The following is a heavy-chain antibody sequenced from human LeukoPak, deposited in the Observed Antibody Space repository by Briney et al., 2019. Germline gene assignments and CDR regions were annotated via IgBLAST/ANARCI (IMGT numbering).Heavy chain of an antibody. CDR1: GFTVSSNY. D-gene: IGHD6-19*01. J-gene: IGHJ5*02. V-gene: IGHV3-53*01. Sequence: GGSLRLSCAAPGFTVSSNYMSWVRQAPGKGLEWVSVIYGGGSTYYAASVRGRFTISGDTFTTTVNLEMNSLRVEDTAVYYCASWPGGWYGGGSWGQGTLVTVSS. CDR3: ASWPGGWYGGGS. CDR2: IYGGGST.